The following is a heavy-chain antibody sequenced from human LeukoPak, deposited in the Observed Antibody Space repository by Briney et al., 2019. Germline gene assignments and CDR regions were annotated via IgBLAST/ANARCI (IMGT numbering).Heavy chain of an antibody. CDR3: ARGVRIAVAGNIDY. J-gene: IGHJ4*02. Sequence: GGSLRLSCAASGFTFSSYSMNWVRQAPGKGLEWEAAISYDGRNKKYAESVKGRFTISRENSKNTLYLQMNSLRAEDTAVYYCARGVRIAVAGNIDYWGQGTLVTVSS. CDR1: GFTFSSYS. V-gene: IGHV3-30*03. D-gene: IGHD6-19*01. CDR2: ISYDGRNK.